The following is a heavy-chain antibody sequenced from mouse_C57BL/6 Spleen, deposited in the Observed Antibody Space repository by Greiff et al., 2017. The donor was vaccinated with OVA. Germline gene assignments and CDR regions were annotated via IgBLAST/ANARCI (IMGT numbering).Heavy chain of an antibody. D-gene: IGHD2-1*01. CDR2: IYPGDGDT. CDR3: ARSIYYGNYGSFAY. J-gene: IGHJ3*01. CDR1: GYAFSSYW. Sequence: QVQLKESGAELVKPGASVKISCKASGYAFSSYWMNWVKQRPGKGLEWIGQIYPGDGDTNYNGKFKGKATLTADKSSSTAYMQLSSLTSEDSAVYFCARSIYYGNYGSFAYWGQGTLVTVSA. V-gene: IGHV1-80*01.